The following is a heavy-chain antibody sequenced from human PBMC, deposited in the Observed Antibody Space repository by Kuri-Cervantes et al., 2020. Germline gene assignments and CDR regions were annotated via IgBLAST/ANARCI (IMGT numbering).Heavy chain of an antibody. CDR1: GFTFRTYD. J-gene: IGHJ4*02. CDR2: ISTAGDT. Sequence: LSLTCAASGFTFRTYDMHWVRQATGKGLEWVSAISTAGDTYYPGSVKGRFTISRDNAKNSLYLQMNSLRDEDTAVYYCATYHSSGWFMTQFDYWGQGTLVTVSS. CDR3: ATYHSSGWFMTQFDY. D-gene: IGHD6-19*01. V-gene: IGHV3-13*01.